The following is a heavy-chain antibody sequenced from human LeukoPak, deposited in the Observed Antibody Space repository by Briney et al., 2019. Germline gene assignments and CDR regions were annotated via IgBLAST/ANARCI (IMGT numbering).Heavy chain of an antibody. CDR2: LIPSSGTA. CDR3: ARPLRVTMVRGAAFRASSDFDP. D-gene: IGHD3-10*01. V-gene: IGHV1-69*06. Sequence: SVKVSCKPSGGTFSSYTISWVRQAPGQGLEWMGGLIPSSGTANYAQKFQGRITISADKSTNTAYMELSSLRYDDTAVYYCARPLRVTMVRGAAFRASSDFDPWGQGTLVTVSS. J-gene: IGHJ5*02. CDR1: GGTFSSYT.